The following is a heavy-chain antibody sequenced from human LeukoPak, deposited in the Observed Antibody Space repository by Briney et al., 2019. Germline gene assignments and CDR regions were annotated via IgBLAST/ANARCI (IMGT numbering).Heavy chain of an antibody. D-gene: IGHD3-3*01. J-gene: IGHJ4*02. CDR2: ISYDGSNK. CDR3: AKEADSRWGLFWSGYYPYYFDY. CDR1: GFNFSRYA. V-gene: IGHV3-30*18. Sequence: GGSLRLSCAASGFNFSRYAMHWVRQAPGKGLEWVAVISYDGSNKYYADSVKGRFTISRDNSKNTLYLQMNSLRAEDTAVYYCAKEADSRWGLFWSGYYPYYFDYWGQGTLVTVSS.